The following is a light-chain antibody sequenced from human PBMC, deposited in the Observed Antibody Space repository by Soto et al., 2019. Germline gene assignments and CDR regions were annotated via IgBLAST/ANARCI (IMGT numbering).Light chain of an antibody. CDR3: SSYTSATTYV. J-gene: IGLJ1*01. V-gene: IGLV2-14*01. Sequence: QSVLTQPACVSGSPGQSITISCTGTSSDVGAYNYDSWYQQYPGEAPKVIIYDVSHRPAGVSNRFSGSKSGNTASLTISGLETQDEADYYCSSYTSATTYVFGTGTKLTVL. CDR2: DVS. CDR1: SSDVGAYNY.